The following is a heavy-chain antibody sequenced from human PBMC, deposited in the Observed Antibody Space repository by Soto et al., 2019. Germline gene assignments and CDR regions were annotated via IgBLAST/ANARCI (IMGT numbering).Heavy chain of an antibody. CDR2: IYYSGST. V-gene: IGHV4-31*03. D-gene: IGHD1-1*01. J-gene: IGHJ4*02. CDR1: GGSISSGGYY. Sequence: SETLSLTCTVSGGSISSGGYYWSWIRQHPGKGLEWIGYIYYSGSTYYNPSLKSRVTISVDTSKNQFSLKLSSVTAADTAVYYCARWPQLEPRFDYWGQGTLVTVS. CDR3: ARWPQLEPRFDY.